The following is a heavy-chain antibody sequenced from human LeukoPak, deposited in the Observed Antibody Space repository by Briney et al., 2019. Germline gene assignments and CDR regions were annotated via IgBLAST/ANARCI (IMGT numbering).Heavy chain of an antibody. CDR2: VTGDGGST. Sequence: PGGSLRLSCAASGFPFDDYAIHWVRQAPGKGLEWVSLVTGDGGSTYYADSVKGRFTISRDNSKNSLYLQMNSLRTEDTALYYCAKEGRRSDWSTYYYYMDVWGKGTTVTVSS. CDR1: GFPFDDYA. CDR3: AKEGRRSDWSTYYYYMDV. V-gene: IGHV3-43*02. J-gene: IGHJ6*03. D-gene: IGHD3-9*01.